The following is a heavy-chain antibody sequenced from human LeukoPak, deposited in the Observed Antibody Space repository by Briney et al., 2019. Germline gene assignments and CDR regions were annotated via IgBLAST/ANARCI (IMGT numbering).Heavy chain of an antibody. V-gene: IGHV4-61*02. D-gene: IGHD3-10*01. Sequence: PSQTLSLTCTVSGGSISSGSYYWSWIRQPAGKGLEWIGRIYTSGSTNYNPSLKSRVTMSVDTSKNQFSLKLSSVTAADTAVYYCARDLYYGSGSYLAYYFDYWGQGTLVTVSS. CDR1: GGSISSGSYY. J-gene: IGHJ4*02. CDR3: ARDLYYGSGSYLAYYFDY. CDR2: IYTSGST.